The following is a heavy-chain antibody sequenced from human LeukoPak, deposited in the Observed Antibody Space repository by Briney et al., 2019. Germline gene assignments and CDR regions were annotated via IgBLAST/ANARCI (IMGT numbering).Heavy chain of an antibody. V-gene: IGHV3-21*01. D-gene: IGHD1-26*01. CDR1: GFTFSSYN. Sequence: PGGSLRLSCAVSGFTFSSYNMNWVRQAPGKGLEWVSSISSSSSYIYYADSMKGRLTISRDNAKNSLYRQMNSLRAEDTAIYSCARDLSVGAKPDLGFDYWGQGTLVTVS. CDR2: ISSSSSYI. J-gene: IGHJ4*02. CDR3: ARDLSVGAKPDLGFDY.